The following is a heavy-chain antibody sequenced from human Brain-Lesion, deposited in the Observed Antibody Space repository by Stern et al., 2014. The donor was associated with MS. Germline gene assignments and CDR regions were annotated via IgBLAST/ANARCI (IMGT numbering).Heavy chain of an antibody. V-gene: IGHV3-30*01. CDR3: ARGGAVTTSDYYLDY. CDR1: GFTFSYHA. Sequence: QAQLVVSGGGVVQPGRSLRLSCAASGFTFSYHAMHWVRQAPGKGLEWVALISDDGSDKNDEDSVKGRFPISRDNSRNTLYLQMNSLRVDDTAVYYCARGGAVTTSDYYLDYWGQGILVTVSS. J-gene: IGHJ4*02. CDR2: ISDDGSDK. D-gene: IGHD4-17*01.